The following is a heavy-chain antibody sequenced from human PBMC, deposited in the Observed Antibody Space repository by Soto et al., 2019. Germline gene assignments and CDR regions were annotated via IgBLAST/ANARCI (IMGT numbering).Heavy chain of an antibody. D-gene: IGHD1-1*01. V-gene: IGHV3-21*01. Sequence: PGGSLRLSCAASGFTFSSYSMNWVRQAPGKGLEWVSSISSSSSYIYYADSVKGRFAISRDNAKNSLYLQTNSLRAEDTAVYYCARRGTGLSFDYWGQGTLVTVSS. CDR3: ARRGTGLSFDY. J-gene: IGHJ4*02. CDR1: GFTFSSYS. CDR2: ISSSSSYI.